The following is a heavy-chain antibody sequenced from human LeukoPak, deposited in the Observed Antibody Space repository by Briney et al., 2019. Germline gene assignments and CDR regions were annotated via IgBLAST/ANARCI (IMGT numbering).Heavy chain of an antibody. CDR1: GGSISSSNW. Sequence: SETLSLTCAVSGGSISSSNWWSWVRQPPGKGLEWIGEIYHSGSTNYNPSLKSRVTISVDKSKNQFSLKLSSVTAADTAVYYCARDNSVRDEAWWFNPWDQGTLATVSS. D-gene: IGHD5-24*01. CDR3: ARDNSVRDEAWWFNP. CDR2: IYHSGST. V-gene: IGHV4-4*02. J-gene: IGHJ5*02.